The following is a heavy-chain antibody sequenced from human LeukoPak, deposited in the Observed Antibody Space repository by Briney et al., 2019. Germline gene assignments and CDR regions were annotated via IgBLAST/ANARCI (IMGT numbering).Heavy chain of an antibody. CDR1: GFTFSSYG. CDR2: IRDDRSVH. CDR3: AKEHSSGWYIDS. Sequence: PGGSLRLSCAASGFTFSSYGMHWVRQVPGGGLEWVSFIRDDRSVHHNADSVKGRFTISRDNSKKTLYLQMNSLRVEDTAVYYCAKEHSSGWYIDSWGQGTLVTVSS. V-gene: IGHV3-30*02. D-gene: IGHD6-19*01. J-gene: IGHJ4*02.